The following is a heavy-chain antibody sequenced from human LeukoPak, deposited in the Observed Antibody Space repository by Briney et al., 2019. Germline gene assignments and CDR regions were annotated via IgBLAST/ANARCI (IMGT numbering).Heavy chain of an antibody. CDR1: GFTITSYV. CDR3: TRDQRKYCSRTTCFVFDI. V-gene: IGHV3-23*01. D-gene: IGHD2-2*01. CDR2: ISGGGDAT. Sequence: GGSLRLSCTASGFTITSYVTSWVRQAPGKGLEWVSTISGGGDATYYAHSVKGRFAVSRDNSKKTLYLQLNSLRAEDTAVYYCTRDQRKYCSRTTCFVFDIWGQGTVVSVSS. J-gene: IGHJ3*02.